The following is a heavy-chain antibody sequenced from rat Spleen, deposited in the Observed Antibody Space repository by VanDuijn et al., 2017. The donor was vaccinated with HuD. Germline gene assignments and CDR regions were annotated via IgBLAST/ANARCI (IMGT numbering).Heavy chain of an antibody. V-gene: IGHV5-25*01. CDR1: GFTFSSFP. D-gene: IGHD1-11*01. Sequence: EVQLVESGGGLVEPGGSLKVSCTASGFTFSSFPMAWVRQAPKKGLEWVASISSGGGGTYYPDSVKGRFTISRDNAKSTLYLQMDSLRSEDTASYYCARASLTEGPMAYWGPGVMVTVSS. J-gene: IGHJ2*01. CDR2: ISSGGGGT. CDR3: ARASLTEGPMAY.